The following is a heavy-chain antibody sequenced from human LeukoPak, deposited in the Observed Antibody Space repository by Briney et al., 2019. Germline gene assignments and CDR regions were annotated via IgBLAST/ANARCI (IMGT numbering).Heavy chain of an antibody. D-gene: IGHD4-11*01. Sequence: GGSLRLSCAASGFTVSSYYMTWVRQAPGKGLEWVSVMYSGGSTYYADSVKGRVAISRDNSQDTVFLQMNSVRVEDTAVYYCARSYSNHLFGMDVWGQGTAVTVSS. CDR3: ARSYSNHLFGMDV. CDR1: GFTVSSYY. CDR2: MYSGGST. J-gene: IGHJ6*02. V-gene: IGHV3-66*01.